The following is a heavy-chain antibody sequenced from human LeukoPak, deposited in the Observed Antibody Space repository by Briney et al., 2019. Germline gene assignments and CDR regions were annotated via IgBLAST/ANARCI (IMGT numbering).Heavy chain of an antibody. Sequence: GGSLRLSCAASGFTFSSYAMHWVRQAPGKGLEWVAVISYDGSNKYYADSVKGRFTISRDNSKNTLYLQMNSLRAEDTAVYYCARDGAFDIWGQGTMVTVSS. J-gene: IGHJ3*02. CDR1: GFTFSSYA. CDR3: ARDGAFDI. V-gene: IGHV3-30*04. CDR2: ISYDGSNK.